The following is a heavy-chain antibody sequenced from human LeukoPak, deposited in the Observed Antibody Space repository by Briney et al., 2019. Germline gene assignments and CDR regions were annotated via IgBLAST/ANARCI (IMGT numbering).Heavy chain of an antibody. V-gene: IGHV1-69*05. CDR3: ARDNPGTASSGYLADLDY. CDR2: IIPIFGTA. Sequence: SVKVSCKASGGTFSSYAISWVRQAPGQGLEWMGGIIPIFGTANYAQKFQGRVTITTDESTSTAYMELSSLRSEDTAVYYCARDNPGTASSGYLADLDYWGQGTQVTVSS. CDR1: GGTFSSYA. J-gene: IGHJ4*02. D-gene: IGHD3-22*01.